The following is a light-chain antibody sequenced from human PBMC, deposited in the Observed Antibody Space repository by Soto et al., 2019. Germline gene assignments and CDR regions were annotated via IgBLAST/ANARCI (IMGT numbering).Light chain of an antibody. CDR2: LNSDGSH. V-gene: IGLV4-69*01. J-gene: IGLJ2*01. Sequence: QPVLTQSPSASASLGASVTLTCTLSSGHSSYAIAWHQQQPEKGPRYLMKLNSDGSHSKGDGIPDRFSGSSSGAERYLTISSLQSEDEADYYCQTWGTGPLVFGGGTKLTVL. CDR1: SGHSSYA. CDR3: QTWGTGPLV.